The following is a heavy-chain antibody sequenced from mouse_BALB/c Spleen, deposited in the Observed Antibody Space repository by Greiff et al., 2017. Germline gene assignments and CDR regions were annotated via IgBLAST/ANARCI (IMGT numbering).Heavy chain of an antibody. J-gene: IGHJ4*01. CDR1: GYSITSDYA. CDR3: ARNDYDGGGYAMDY. V-gene: IGHV3-2*02. CDR2: ISYSGST. Sequence: EVKLVESGPGLVKPSQSLSLTCTVTGYSITSDYAWNWIRQFPGNKLEWMGYISYSGSTSYNPSLKSRISITRDTSKNQFFLQLNSVTTEDTATYYCARNDYDGGGYAMDYWGQGTSVTVSS. D-gene: IGHD2-4*01.